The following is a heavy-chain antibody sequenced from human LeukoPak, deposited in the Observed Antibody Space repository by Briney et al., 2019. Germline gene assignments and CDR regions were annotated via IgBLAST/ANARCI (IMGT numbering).Heavy chain of an antibody. D-gene: IGHD3-3*01. J-gene: IGHJ6*02. CDR3: ARTVRLLEWFRYYYYYYGMDV. CDR1: GGSFSGYY. CDR2: IYYSGST. Sequence: SETLSLTCAVYGGSFSGYYWSWIRQPPGKGLEWIGYIYYSGSTYYNPSLKRRVTISVDTSKNQFSPKPSSVTAADTAVYYCARTVRLLEWFRYYYYYYGMDVWGQGTTVTVSS. V-gene: IGHV4-59*06.